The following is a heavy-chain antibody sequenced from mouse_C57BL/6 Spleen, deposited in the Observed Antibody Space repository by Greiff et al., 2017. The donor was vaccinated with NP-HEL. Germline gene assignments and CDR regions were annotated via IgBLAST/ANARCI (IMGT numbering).Heavy chain of an antibody. D-gene: IGHD3-3*01. V-gene: IGHV1-7*01. CDR1: GYTFTSYW. Sequence: QVQLKESGAELVMPGASVKLSCKASGYTFTSYWMHWVKQRPGQGLEWIGYINPSSGYTKYNQKFKDKATLTADKSSSTAYMQLSSLTYEDSAVYYCARGLGEDWYFDVWGTGTTVTVSS. J-gene: IGHJ1*03. CDR2: INPSSGYT. CDR3: ARGLGEDWYFDV.